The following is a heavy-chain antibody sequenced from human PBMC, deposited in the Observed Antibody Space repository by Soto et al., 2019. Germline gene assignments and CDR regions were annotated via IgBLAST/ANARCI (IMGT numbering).Heavy chain of an antibody. D-gene: IGHD4-4*01. CDR3: AGWGGHDYNY. V-gene: IGHV3-7*03. J-gene: IGHJ4*02. CDR1: GFTFSTYW. CDR2: INPDGNVG. Sequence: EVQLLGSGGGLVQPGGSLRLSCVGSGFTFSTYWMNWVRQAPGKGLEWVANINPDGNVGTYVDSVRGRVTTSRDNAKNSLYLQMNSLRADDTAVYFCAGWGGHDYNYWGQGIMVTVSS.